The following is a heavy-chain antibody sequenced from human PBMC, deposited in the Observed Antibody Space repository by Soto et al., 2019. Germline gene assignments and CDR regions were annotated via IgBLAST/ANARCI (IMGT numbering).Heavy chain of an antibody. V-gene: IGHV4-4*07. CDR3: AREYYYDSSGYHGTVFDC. D-gene: IGHD3-22*01. CDR1: GGSISSYY. J-gene: IGHJ4*02. CDR2: IYTSGST. Sequence: SETLSLTCTVSGGSISSYYWSWIRQPAGKGLEWIGRIYTSGSTNYNPSLKSRVTMSVDTSKNPFSLKLSSVTAADTAVYYCAREYYYDSSGYHGTVFDCWGQGTLVTVSS.